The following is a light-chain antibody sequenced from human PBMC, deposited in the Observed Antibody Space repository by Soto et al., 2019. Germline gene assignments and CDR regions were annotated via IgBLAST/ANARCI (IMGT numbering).Light chain of an antibody. CDR1: NSNLGAGYD. V-gene: IGLV1-40*01. J-gene: IGLJ1*01. CDR3: SSYTSGTTLYV. CDR2: ASS. Sequence: QSVLTQPPSVSGAPGQRVTISCTGNNSNLGAGYDVHWYQHHAGKAPRLMIYASSNRPSGVSHRFSGSRSGNTASLTISGLQAEDEADYYCSSYTSGTTLYVFGTGTKLTVL.